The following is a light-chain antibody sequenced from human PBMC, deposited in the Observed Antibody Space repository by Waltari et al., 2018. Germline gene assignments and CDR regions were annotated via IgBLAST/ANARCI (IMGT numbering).Light chain of an antibody. CDR2: DNR. Sequence: SYELTQASSVSVSPGQMARITCGGDNLGSKYVHWYQQKPPQAPVMVIYDNRERPSGIPERLSGSKSGNPATLTISGVEAGDEADYYCQVWDSSSYHWVFGGWTRLTVL. V-gene: IGLV3-21*02. J-gene: IGLJ2*01. CDR1: NLGSKY. CDR3: QVWDSSSYHWV.